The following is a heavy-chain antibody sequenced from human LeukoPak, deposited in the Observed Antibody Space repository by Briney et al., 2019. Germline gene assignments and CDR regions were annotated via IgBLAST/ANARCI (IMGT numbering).Heavy chain of an antibody. D-gene: IGHD1-26*01. CDR3: AKLKWELSSVSDY. V-gene: IGHV3-23*01. Sequence: GGSLRLPCAASGFTFSNYAMSWVRQAPGKGLEWVSDITIGDDSTYYADSVKGRFTISRDNSKNTLYLQMNSLRAEDTAVYYCAKLKWELSSVSDYWGQGTLVTVSS. CDR2: ITIGDDST. CDR1: GFTFSNYA. J-gene: IGHJ4*02.